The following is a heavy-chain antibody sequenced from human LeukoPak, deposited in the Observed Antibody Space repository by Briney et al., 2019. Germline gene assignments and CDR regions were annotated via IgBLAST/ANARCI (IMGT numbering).Heavy chain of an antibody. J-gene: IGHJ4*02. CDR2: IIPILGIA. Sequence: SVKVSCKASGGTFSSYAISWVRQAPGQGLEWMGRIIPILGIANYAQKFQGRVTITADKSTSTAYMELSSLRSEDTAVYYCARVPTAVDTVMVTAYWGQGTLVTVSS. D-gene: IGHD5-18*01. CDR1: GGTFSSYA. CDR3: ARVPTAVDTVMVTAY. V-gene: IGHV1-69*04.